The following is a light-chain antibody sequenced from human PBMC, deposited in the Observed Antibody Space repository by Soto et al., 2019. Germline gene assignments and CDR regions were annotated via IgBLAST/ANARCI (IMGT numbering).Light chain of an antibody. J-gene: IGKJ5*01. Sequence: EIVMTQSPVTLSVSPGERATLSCRASQSVSSKLAWYQQKPGQAPRLLIYGASTRATGIPARFSGSGSGTDFTLTISRLEPEDFAVYYCQQYGSSPITFGQGTRLEIK. CDR3: QQYGSSPIT. V-gene: IGKV3-20*01. CDR1: QSVSSK. CDR2: GAS.